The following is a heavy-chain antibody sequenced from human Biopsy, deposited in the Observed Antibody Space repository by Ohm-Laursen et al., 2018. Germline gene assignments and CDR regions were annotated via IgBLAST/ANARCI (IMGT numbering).Heavy chain of an antibody. V-gene: IGHV4-59*08. CDR1: GDSISSYY. D-gene: IGHD1-26*01. CDR3: ARHAPSYSGSYWRYFDL. Sequence: SDTLSLTCTVSGDSISSYYWSWIRQPPGKGPEWIGYIYYTGSTNYNPSLKSRVTISVDTSMNHLSLRLTSVTAADTAVYYCARHAPSYSGSYWRYFDLWGRGTLVTVSS. J-gene: IGHJ2*01. CDR2: IYYTGST.